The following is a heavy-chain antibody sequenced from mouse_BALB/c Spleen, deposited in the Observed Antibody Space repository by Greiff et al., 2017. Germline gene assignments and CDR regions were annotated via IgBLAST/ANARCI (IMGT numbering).Heavy chain of an antibody. V-gene: IGHV5-12-1*01. CDR1: GFAFSSYD. Sequence: EVQRVESGGGLVKPGGSLKLSCAASGFAFSSYDMSWVRQTPEKRLEWVAYISSGGGSTYYPDTVKGRFTISRDNAKNTLYLQMSSLKSEDTAMYYCARGGIYYYGSVDYFDYWGQGTTLTVSS. J-gene: IGHJ2*01. CDR3: ARGGIYYYGSVDYFDY. CDR2: ISSGGGST. D-gene: IGHD1-1*01.